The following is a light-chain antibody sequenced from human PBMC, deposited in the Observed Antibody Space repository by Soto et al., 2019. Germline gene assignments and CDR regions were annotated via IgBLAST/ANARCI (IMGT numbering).Light chain of an antibody. Sequence: EIVLTQSPGTLSLSPGERATLSCRASQSVSSTYLAWYQHKLGQAPRLVIYGASSKASGIPDRFSGSGSGTEFTLTISRLEPEDFAVYYCQQYGSSPRSFGQGTKVDVK. CDR2: GAS. CDR3: QQYGSSPRS. V-gene: IGKV3-20*01. CDR1: QSVSSTY. J-gene: IGKJ1*01.